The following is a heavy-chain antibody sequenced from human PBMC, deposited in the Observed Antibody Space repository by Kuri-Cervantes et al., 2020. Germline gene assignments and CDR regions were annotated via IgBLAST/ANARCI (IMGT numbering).Heavy chain of an antibody. J-gene: IGHJ6*02. CDR3: ARGRGRFPIVVVPAAMAPTYYYGMDV. Sequence: SVKVSCKASGGTFSSYSIRWVRQAPGQGLEWMGGIIPIFGTANYAQKFQGRVTITADESTSTAYMELSSLRSEDTAVYYCARGRGRFPIVVVPAAMAPTYYYGMDVWGQGTTVTVSS. CDR2: IIPIFGTA. V-gene: IGHV1-69*13. CDR1: GGTFSSYS. D-gene: IGHD2-2*01.